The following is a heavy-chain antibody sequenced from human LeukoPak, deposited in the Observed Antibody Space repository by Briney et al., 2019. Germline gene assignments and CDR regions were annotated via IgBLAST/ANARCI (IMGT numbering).Heavy chain of an antibody. Sequence: PGGSLRLSCAASGFTFSNYAMSWVRQAPGEGLEWVSGISGSGDSSYYADSVKGRFTISRDNSGNTLYLQMNSLRAEDTAVYYCAKDLYGFYAMDVWGQGTTVTVSS. CDR3: AKDLYGFYAMDV. CDR1: GFTFSNYA. J-gene: IGHJ6*02. D-gene: IGHD4-17*01. V-gene: IGHV3-23*01. CDR2: ISGSGDSS.